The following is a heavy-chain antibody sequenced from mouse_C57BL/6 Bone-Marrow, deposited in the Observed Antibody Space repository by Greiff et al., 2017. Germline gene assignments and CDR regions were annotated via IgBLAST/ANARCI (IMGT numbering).Heavy chain of an antibody. CDR2: IDPSDSYT. J-gene: IGHJ2*01. Sequence: QVQLQQPGAELVRPGTSVKLSCKASGYTFTSYWMHWVKQRPGQGLEWIGVIDPSDSYTNYKQKFKGKATLTVDTSSSTASMQLSSLTSEDSAVYYCAREGMVTYYVDYWGQGTTLTVSS. V-gene: IGHV1-59*01. D-gene: IGHD2-3*01. CDR3: AREGMVTYYVDY. CDR1: GYTFTSYW.